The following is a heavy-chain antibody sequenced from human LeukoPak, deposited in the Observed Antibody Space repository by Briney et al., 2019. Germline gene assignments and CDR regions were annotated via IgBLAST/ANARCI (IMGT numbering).Heavy chain of an antibody. CDR3: AKGSSPGGSCYSGLDY. D-gene: IGHD2-15*01. Sequence: GGSLRLSCAASGFTFSSYSMNWVRQAPGKGLEWVSSISSSSSYIYYADSVKGRFAISRDNSKNTLFLQMNSLRAEDTAVYYCAKGSSPGGSCYSGLDYWGQGTLVTVSS. CDR1: GFTFSSYS. J-gene: IGHJ4*02. CDR2: ISSSSSYI. V-gene: IGHV3-21*04.